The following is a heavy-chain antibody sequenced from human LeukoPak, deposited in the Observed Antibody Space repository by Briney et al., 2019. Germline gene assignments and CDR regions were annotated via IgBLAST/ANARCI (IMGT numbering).Heavy chain of an antibody. D-gene: IGHD2-8*01. J-gene: IGHJ6*03. Sequence: EASVKVSCKASGYTFTSYGISWARQAPGQGLEWMGWISAYNGNTNYAQKLQGRVTMTTDTSTSTAYMELRSLRSDDTAVYYCARKVLYCTNGVCYTRDYYYMDVWGKGTRSPSP. V-gene: IGHV1-18*01. CDR3: ARKVLYCTNGVCYTRDYYYMDV. CDR1: GYTFTSYG. CDR2: ISAYNGNT.